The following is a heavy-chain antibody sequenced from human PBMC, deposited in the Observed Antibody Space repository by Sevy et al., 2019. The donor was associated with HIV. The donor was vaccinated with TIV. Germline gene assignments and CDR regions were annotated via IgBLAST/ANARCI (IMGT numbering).Heavy chain of an antibody. J-gene: IGHJ4*02. CDR2: IWYDGNNQ. Sequence: GGSLRLSCVASGFAFSDYGMHWVRQAPGKGLEWVAVIWYDGNNQHYADSVRGRFTIARDNSKNTLYRQLSSLRAEDTAVYYCARDPRIFGDYLLTYFDYWGQGVLVTVSS. D-gene: IGHD4-17*01. V-gene: IGHV3-33*01. CDR1: GFAFSDYG. CDR3: ARDPRIFGDYLLTYFDY.